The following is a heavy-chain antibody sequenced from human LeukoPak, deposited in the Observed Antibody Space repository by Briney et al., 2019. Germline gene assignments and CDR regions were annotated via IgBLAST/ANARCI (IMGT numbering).Heavy chain of an antibody. CDR2: ISYDGSNK. J-gene: IGHJ4*02. CDR3: ARDRSYGDYVWDFDY. CDR1: GFTLSSYA. V-gene: IGHV3-30*04. D-gene: IGHD4-17*01. Sequence: GRSLRLSCAASGFTLSSYAMHWVRQAPGKGLEWVAVISYDGSNKYYADSVKGRFTISRDNSKNTLYLQMNSLRAEDTAVYYCARDRSYGDYVWDFDYWGQGPLVTVSS.